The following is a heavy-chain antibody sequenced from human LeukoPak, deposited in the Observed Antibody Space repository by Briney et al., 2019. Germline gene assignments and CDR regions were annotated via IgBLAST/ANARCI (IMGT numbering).Heavy chain of an antibody. J-gene: IGHJ6*03. CDR1: GASSGSYY. CDR2: IYYSGST. Sequence: SETLSLTCTVSGASSGSYYWSWIRQPPGKGLEWIGYIYYSGSTNYNPSLKSRVTISVDTSKNQFSLKLSSVTAADTAVYYCARTTEGGYTYGYFYYYYMDVWGKGTTVTISS. CDR3: ARTTEGGYTYGYFYYYYMDV. D-gene: IGHD5-18*01. V-gene: IGHV4-59*01.